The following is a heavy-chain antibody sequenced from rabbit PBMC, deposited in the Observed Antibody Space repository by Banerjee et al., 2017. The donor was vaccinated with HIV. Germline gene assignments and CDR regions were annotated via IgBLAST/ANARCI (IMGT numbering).Heavy chain of an antibody. Sequence: QEQLVESGGGLVQPEGSLTLTCTASGFTLSSYWMCWVRQAPGKGLEWIACINTSSGSTVYATWAKGRFTISRTSSTTVALQMTSLTAADTATYFCARGLTYTSSSSLDGWNFNLWGPGTLVPS. J-gene: IGHJ4*01. D-gene: IGHD1-1*01. CDR1: GFTLSSYW. CDR3: ARGLTYTSSSSLDGWNFNL. CDR2: INTSSGST. V-gene: IGHV1S45*01.